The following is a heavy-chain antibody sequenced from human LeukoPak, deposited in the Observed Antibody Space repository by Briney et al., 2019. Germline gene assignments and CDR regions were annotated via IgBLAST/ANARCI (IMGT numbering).Heavy chain of an antibody. CDR1: GFTFSSYW. CDR2: IKEDGSEK. Sequence: GGSLRLSCIAVGFTFSSYWMRWVRQAPGGGLEWVANIKEDGSEKYYVDSVKGQFTISRDNAKISLYLQMNSLRAEDTAVYYCASQFWWAAVAGTTLDYWGQGTLVTVSS. CDR3: ASQFWWAAVAGTTLDY. V-gene: IGHV3-7*05. D-gene: IGHD6-13*01. J-gene: IGHJ4*02.